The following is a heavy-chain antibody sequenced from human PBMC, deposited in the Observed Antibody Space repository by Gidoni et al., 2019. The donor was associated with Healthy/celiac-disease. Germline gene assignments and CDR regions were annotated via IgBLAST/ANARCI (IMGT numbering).Heavy chain of an antibody. CDR1: GGSFSGYY. Sequence: QVQLQQWGAGRLKPAETLSLTCAVDGGSFSGYYWSWIRQPPGQGLGWIGEINHSGSTNYNPSLKSRFTISVDTSKNQFSLKLSSVTAADTAVYYCARRPLDCSGGSCTFDYWGQGTLVTVSS. CDR3: ARRPLDCSGGSCTFDY. V-gene: IGHV4-34*01. J-gene: IGHJ4*02. D-gene: IGHD2-15*01. CDR2: INHSGST.